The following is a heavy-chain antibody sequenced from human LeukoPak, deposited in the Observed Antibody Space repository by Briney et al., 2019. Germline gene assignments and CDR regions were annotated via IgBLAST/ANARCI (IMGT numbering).Heavy chain of an antibody. V-gene: IGHV4-34*01. CDR1: GGSFSGYY. CDR2: INHSGST. CDR3: ARGPSNQYDYSNYGGVDY. D-gene: IGHD4-11*01. Sequence: SETLSLTCAVYGGSFSGYYWSWIRQPPGKGLEWIGEINHSGSTNYNPSPKSRVTISADTSKNQFSLKLSSVTAADTAVYYCARGPSNQYDYSNYGGVDYWGQGTLVTVSS. J-gene: IGHJ4*02.